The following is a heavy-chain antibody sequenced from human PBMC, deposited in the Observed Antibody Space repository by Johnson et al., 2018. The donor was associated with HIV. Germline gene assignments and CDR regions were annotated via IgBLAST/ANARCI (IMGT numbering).Heavy chain of an antibody. CDR1: GFTFSSYA. CDR3: AKERLALLSNVWGSVDAFDM. V-gene: IGHV3-48*01. CDR2: ISSSGSTI. J-gene: IGHJ3*02. D-gene: IGHD3-16*01. Sequence: EVQLVESGGGVVQPGRSLRLSCAASGFTFSSYAMHWVRQAPGKGLEWVSYISSSGSTIYYADSVKGRFIISRDNSKNMLYLQMNSLRGEDTAVYYCAKERLALLSNVWGSVDAFDMWGQGTMVTVSS.